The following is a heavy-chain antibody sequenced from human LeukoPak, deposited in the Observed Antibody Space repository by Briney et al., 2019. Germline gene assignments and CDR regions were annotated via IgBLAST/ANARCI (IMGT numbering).Heavy chain of an antibody. CDR2: ISGSGGST. D-gene: IGHD6-13*01. V-gene: IGHV3-23*01. CDR3: AKEVGLSAAGTRGDFDY. CDR1: GFTLSRYA. Sequence: GGSLRLSCAPSGFTLSRYAMSWVPHAPEKGVVCVSSISGSGGSTYYADSVKGRFTISRDNSKNTLYLQMSSLRAEDTALYYCAKEVGLSAAGTRGDFDYWGQGTLVTVSP. J-gene: IGHJ4*02.